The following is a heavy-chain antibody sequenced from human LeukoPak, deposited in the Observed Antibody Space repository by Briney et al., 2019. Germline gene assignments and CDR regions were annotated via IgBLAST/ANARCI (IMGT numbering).Heavy chain of an antibody. CDR2: ISGSGGST. Sequence: GGSLRLSCAVSGFTFSSYGMHWVRQAPGKGLEWVSAISGSGGSTYYADSVKGRFTISRDNSKNTLYLQMNSLRAEDTAVYYCAKDGRSVFIVNWFDPWGQGTLVTVSS. D-gene: IGHD3-16*02. CDR3: AKDGRSVFIVNWFDP. J-gene: IGHJ5*02. V-gene: IGHV3-23*01. CDR1: GFTFSSYG.